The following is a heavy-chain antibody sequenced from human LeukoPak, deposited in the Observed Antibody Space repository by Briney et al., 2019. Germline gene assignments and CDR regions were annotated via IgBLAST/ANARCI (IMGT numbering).Heavy chain of an antibody. V-gene: IGHV4-30-4*01. Sequence: SETLSLTCTVSGGSISSGDYYWSWLRQPPGKGLEWIGYIYYSGSTYYNPSLKSRVTISVDTSKNQFSLKLSSVTAADTAVYYCARVAITGTTYYGMDVWGQGTTVTVSS. CDR1: GGSISSGDYY. D-gene: IGHD1-7*01. CDR3: ARVAITGTTYYGMDV. J-gene: IGHJ6*02. CDR2: IYYSGST.